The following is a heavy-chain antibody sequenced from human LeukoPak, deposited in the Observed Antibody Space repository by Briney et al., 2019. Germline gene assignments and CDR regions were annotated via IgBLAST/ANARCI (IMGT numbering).Heavy chain of an antibody. V-gene: IGHV3-23*01. CDR1: GFTFSSYV. Sequence: GGSLRLSCAASGFTFSSYVMSWVRQVPGKGPECVSAIGGSGGSTYYADSVKGRFTISRDNSKNTLYLQMNSLRAEDTAVYYCAKSRARREGSSAFIDYWGQGTLVTVSS. J-gene: IGHJ4*02. D-gene: IGHD2-2*01. CDR3: AKSRARREGSSAFIDY. CDR2: IGGSGGST.